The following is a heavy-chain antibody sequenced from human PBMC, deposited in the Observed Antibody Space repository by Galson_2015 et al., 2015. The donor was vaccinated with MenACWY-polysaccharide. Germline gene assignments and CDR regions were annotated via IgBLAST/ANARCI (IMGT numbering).Heavy chain of an antibody. J-gene: IGHJ4*02. CDR2: ISSSGGST. CDR3: TKDWGY. Sequence: LRLSCAASGFTFTTYAMTWVRQAPGKGLERVSVISSSGGSTYYADSVKGRFTISRDNSKNTVSLQMNSLTAEDTAVYYCTKDWGYWGQGTLVTVSS. CDR1: GFTFTTYA. V-gene: IGHV3-23*01. D-gene: IGHD3-16*01.